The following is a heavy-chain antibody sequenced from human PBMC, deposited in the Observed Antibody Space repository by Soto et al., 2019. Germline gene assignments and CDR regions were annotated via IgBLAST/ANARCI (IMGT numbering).Heavy chain of an antibody. CDR2: ISGSGGST. Sequence: PGGSLRLSCAASGFTFGSYAMSWVGQGPGKGLEWVSDISGSGGSTYYADSVKGRFTISRDNSKNTLYLQMNSLRAEDTAVYYCAKEPVEYCSSTSCYMPDYWGQGTLVTVSS. J-gene: IGHJ4*02. D-gene: IGHD2-2*02. CDR1: GFTFGSYA. CDR3: AKEPVEYCSSTSCYMPDY. V-gene: IGHV3-23*01.